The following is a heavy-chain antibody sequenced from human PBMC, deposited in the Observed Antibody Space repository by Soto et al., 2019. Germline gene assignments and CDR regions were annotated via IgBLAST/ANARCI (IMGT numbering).Heavy chain of an antibody. J-gene: IGHJ5*02. D-gene: IGHD6-13*01. V-gene: IGHV4-59*01. CDR2: IYYSGST. CDR3: AREYSSSWYGNWFDP. CDR1: GGSISSYY. Sequence: SETLSLTSTVSGGSISSYYWSWIRQPPGKGLEWIGYIYYSGSTNYNPSLKSRVTISVDTSKNQFSLKLSSVTAADTAVYYCAREYSSSWYGNWFDPWGQGTLVTVSS.